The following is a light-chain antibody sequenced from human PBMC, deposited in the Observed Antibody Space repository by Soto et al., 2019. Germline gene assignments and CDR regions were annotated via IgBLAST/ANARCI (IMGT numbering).Light chain of an antibody. CDR2: EDN. J-gene: IGLJ2*01. Sequence: SYELAQAPSVSVSAGQTASITCSGDNLGEKSVSWYQQKSGQSPVMVISEDNQRPSGIPERFSGSNSGNTATLIISGTQAIDEADYYCSSYGGYNNVIFGGGTKVTVL. CDR1: NLGEKS. V-gene: IGLV3-1*01. CDR3: SSYGGYNNVI.